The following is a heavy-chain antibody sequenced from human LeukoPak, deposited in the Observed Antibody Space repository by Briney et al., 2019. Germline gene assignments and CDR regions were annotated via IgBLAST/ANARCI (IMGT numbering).Heavy chain of an antibody. J-gene: IGHJ4*02. V-gene: IGHV3-30*02. CDR1: GFTFITYG. CDR2: IQYDGSNK. D-gene: IGHD2-15*01. CDR3: AKDPSCSGGTCSSYPDY. Sequence: GGSLRLSCAASGFTFITYGMHWVRQAPGKGLDWVAFIQYDGSNKYYADSVEGRFTISRDNSKNTLHLQMNSLSAEVTTVYHCAKDPSCSGGTCSSYPDYWGQGILVTVSS.